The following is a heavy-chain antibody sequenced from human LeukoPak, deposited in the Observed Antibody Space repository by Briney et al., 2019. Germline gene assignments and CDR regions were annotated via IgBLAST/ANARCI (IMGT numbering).Heavy chain of an antibody. D-gene: IGHD5-18*01. CDR3: AKDGGPAMVANFDY. Sequence: GRSLRLSCAASGFTFDGYAMHWVRQAPGKGLEWVSGISWNSGSIGYADSVKGRFTISRDNAKNSLYLQMNSLRAEDTALYYCAKDGGPAMVANFDYWGQGTLVTVSS. V-gene: IGHV3-9*01. CDR1: GFTFDGYA. CDR2: ISWNSGSI. J-gene: IGHJ4*02.